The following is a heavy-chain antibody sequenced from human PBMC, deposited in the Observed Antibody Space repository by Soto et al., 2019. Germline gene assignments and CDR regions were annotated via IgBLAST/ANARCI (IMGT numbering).Heavy chain of an antibody. D-gene: IGHD3-10*01. J-gene: IGHJ4*02. Sequence: PGGSXRLSCAASGLTFSGTGMHGVRQAPGKGLVWVSRITGDERGTAYADSVKGRFTISRNDAKNTLYLQMNSLREEDTAVYYCARDYFFSIHSWGQGTVVTVSS. CDR3: ARDYFFSIHS. V-gene: IGHV3-74*01. CDR2: ITGDERGT. CDR1: GLTFSGTG.